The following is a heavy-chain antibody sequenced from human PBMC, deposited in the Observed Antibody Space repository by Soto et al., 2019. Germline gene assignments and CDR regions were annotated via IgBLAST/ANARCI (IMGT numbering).Heavy chain of an antibody. J-gene: IGHJ4*01. V-gene: IGHV4-4*02. CDR1: GDSISGSHW. D-gene: IGHD6-13*01. CDR2: THHFRCT. Sequence: SETLSLTFAVSGDSISGSHWWMWVPRPPGKGLEFIGETHHFRCTNYNPSLRGPVPLSLDTSKNQLSLILYSVTAADTGVYYCTRYLAASGTYYFDYWGPGTLVTVSS. CDR3: TRYLAASGTYYFDY.